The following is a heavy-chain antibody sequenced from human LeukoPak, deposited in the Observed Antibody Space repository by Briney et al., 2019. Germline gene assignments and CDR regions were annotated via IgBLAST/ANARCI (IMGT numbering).Heavy chain of an antibody. Sequence: SETLSLTCTVSGGSISSYYWSWIRQPPGKGLEWIGYIYTSGSTNYNPSLKSRVTISVDTSKNQFSLKLSSVTAADTAVYYCARLGGSSWYFDAFDIWGQGTMVSVSS. CDR2: IYTSGST. CDR3: ARLGGSSWYFDAFDI. J-gene: IGHJ3*02. D-gene: IGHD6-13*01. CDR1: GGSISSYY. V-gene: IGHV4-4*09.